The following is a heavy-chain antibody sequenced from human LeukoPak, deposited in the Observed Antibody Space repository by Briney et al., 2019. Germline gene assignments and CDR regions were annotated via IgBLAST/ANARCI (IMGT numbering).Heavy chain of an antibody. V-gene: IGHV3-64*01. J-gene: IGHJ6*04. Sequence: GGSLRLSCAASGFTFSSYAVYWVRQAPGKGLEYVSDVSSDGGSTDYANSVKGRFTISRDNSKNTLYPQMGSLRAEDMAVYYCARGWLDVWGKGTTVTVSS. CDR1: GFTFSSYA. D-gene: IGHD6-13*01. CDR2: VSSDGGST. CDR3: ARGWLDV.